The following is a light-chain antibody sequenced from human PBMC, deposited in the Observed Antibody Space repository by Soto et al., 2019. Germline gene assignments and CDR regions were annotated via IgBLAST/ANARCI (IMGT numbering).Light chain of an antibody. CDR2: AAS. J-gene: IGKJ5*01. CDR3: QQNNSIPIT. V-gene: IGKV1-6*01. CDR1: QGIGND. Sequence: AIQMTQSPSSLSASIGDRVTITCRASQGIGNDLGWYQQRPGRAPKLLIFAASTLESEVPSRFSGSGSGTDFSLTITGLQPEDFATYHCQQNNSIPITFGQGTRLEIK.